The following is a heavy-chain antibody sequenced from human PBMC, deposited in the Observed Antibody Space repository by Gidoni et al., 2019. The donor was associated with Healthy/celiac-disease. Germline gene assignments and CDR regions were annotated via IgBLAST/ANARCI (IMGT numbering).Heavy chain of an antibody. J-gene: IGHJ4*02. CDR2: ISYDGSNK. CDR1: GFTFSSYA. V-gene: IGHV3-30-3*01. CDR3: ARDPAVTTLFDY. Sequence: QVQLVESGGGVVQPGRSLRLSCAASGFTFSSYAMHWVRQAPGKGLEWVAVISYDGSNKYYADSVKGRFTIYRDNSKNTLYLQMNSLRAEDTAVYYCARDPAVTTLFDYWGQGTLVTVSS. D-gene: IGHD4-17*01.